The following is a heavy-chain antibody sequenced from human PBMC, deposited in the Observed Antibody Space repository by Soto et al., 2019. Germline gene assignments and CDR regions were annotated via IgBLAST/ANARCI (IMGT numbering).Heavy chain of an antibody. CDR2: IYYSGST. Sequence: SETLSLTCTVSGGSISSSSYYWGWIRQPPGKGLEWIGSIYYSGSTYYNPSLKSRVTISVDTSKNQFSLKLSSVTAADTAVYYCARHEYSVVVPAANLERNWFDPWGQGTLVTVSS. J-gene: IGHJ5*02. V-gene: IGHV4-39*01. D-gene: IGHD2-2*01. CDR1: GGSISSSSYY. CDR3: ARHEYSVVVPAANLERNWFDP.